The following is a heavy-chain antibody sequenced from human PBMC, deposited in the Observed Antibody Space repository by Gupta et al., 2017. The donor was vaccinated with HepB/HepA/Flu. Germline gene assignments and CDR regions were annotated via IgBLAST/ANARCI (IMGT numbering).Heavy chain of an antibody. V-gene: IGHV3-66*01. Sequence: EVQLVESGGGLVQPGGSLRLCCAASGFMVSDNYRTWGRQAPGKGLEWVSVMYSGGGTYYADSVKGRFTISRDTFNNTLYLQMNTLRAEDTAVYYCARGVTGTKNWFDPWGQGTLVTVSS. CDR3: ARGVTGTKNWFDP. D-gene: IGHD1-7*01. CDR1: GFMVSDNY. CDR2: MYSGGGT. J-gene: IGHJ5*02.